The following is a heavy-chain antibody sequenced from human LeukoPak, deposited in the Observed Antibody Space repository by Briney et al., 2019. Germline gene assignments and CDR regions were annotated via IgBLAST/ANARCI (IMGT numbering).Heavy chain of an antibody. CDR3: ARPELEMPRAHAFDI. CDR2: IYYSGST. D-gene: IGHD5-24*01. J-gene: IGHJ3*02. Sequence: PSETLSLTCTVSGGSISSYYWSWIRQPPGKGLEWIGYIYYSGSTNSNPSLKSRVTLSVDTSKNQFSLKLSSVTAADTAVYYFARPELEMPRAHAFDIWGQGTMVTVSS. V-gene: IGHV4-59*12. CDR1: GGSISSYY.